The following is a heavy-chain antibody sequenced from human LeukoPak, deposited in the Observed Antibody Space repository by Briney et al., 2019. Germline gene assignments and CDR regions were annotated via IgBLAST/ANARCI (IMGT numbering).Heavy chain of an antibody. CDR1: GYTFTSYG. CDR3: ARVAYGDYLDY. CDR2: ISAYNGNT. D-gene: IGHD4-17*01. Sequence: ASVTVSCKASGYTFTSYGISWVRQAPGQGLEWMGWISAYNGNTNYAQKLQGRVTMTTDTSTSTAYMGLRSLRSDDTAVYYCARVAYGDYLDYWGQGTLVTVSS. V-gene: IGHV1-18*01. J-gene: IGHJ4*02.